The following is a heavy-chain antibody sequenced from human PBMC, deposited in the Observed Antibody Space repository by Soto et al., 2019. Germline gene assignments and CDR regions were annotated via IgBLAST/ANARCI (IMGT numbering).Heavy chain of an antibody. Sequence: AAAKVSCKVSGYTLTVLSIHWVRQAPGKGLEWMGGFDPEDGETIYAQKFQGRVTMTEDTSTDTAYMELSSLRSEDMVVYYCAARFYGSVHGMEVWGQGTTVTVSS. J-gene: IGHJ6*01. V-gene: IGHV1-24*01. CDR1: GYTLTVLS. CDR2: FDPEDGET. CDR3: AARFYGSVHGMEV. D-gene: IGHD3-10*01.